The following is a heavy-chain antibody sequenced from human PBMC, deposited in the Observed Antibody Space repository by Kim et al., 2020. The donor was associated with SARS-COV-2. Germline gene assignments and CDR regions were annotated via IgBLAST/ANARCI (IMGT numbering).Heavy chain of an antibody. Sequence: GGSLRLSCAASGFTFGDYAMHWVRQAPGKGLEWVSGISWNSGSIGYADSVKGRFTISRDNAKNSLYLQMNSLRAEDTALYYCAKARIRSSGGRGAFFDYWGQGTLVTVSS. CDR3: AKARIRSSGGRGAFFDY. V-gene: IGHV3-9*01. J-gene: IGHJ4*02. D-gene: IGHD6-19*01. CDR1: GFTFGDYA. CDR2: ISWNSGSI.